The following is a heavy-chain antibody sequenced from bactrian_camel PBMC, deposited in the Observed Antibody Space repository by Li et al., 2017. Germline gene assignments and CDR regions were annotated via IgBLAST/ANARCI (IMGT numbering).Heavy chain of an antibody. CDR3: AKSLGTDWPGSFAD. D-gene: IGHD5*01. V-gene: IGHV3S40*01. CDR2: IYKDGGSA. CDR1: GFTFSKYD. J-gene: IGHJ4*01. Sequence: DVQPVESGGGLVQPGGSLSLSCVTSGFTFSKYDMSWVRQAPGKGLEWVSIIYKDGGSAYYADSVKARFTISRDNAENLLYLQLNSLKTDDTGMYYCAKSLGTDWPGSFADWGQGTQVTVS.